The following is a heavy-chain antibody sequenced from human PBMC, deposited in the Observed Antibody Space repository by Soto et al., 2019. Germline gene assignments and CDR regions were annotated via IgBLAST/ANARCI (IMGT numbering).Heavy chain of an antibody. CDR2: ITISGGST. Sequence: EVQLLESGGALVQPGGSLRLSCAASGFTFSSSAMNWVRQAPGKGLEWVSTITISGGSTSYADSVKGRFTISRDNSKNTLYLQMNSLIAEDTAVYYCASSLSGSYYYWGQGALVTVSS. CDR1: GFTFSSSA. CDR3: ASSLSGSYYY. J-gene: IGHJ4*02. V-gene: IGHV3-23*01. D-gene: IGHD1-26*01.